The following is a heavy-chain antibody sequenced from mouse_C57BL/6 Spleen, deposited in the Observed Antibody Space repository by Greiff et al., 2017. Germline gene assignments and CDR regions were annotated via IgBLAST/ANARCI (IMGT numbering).Heavy chain of an antibody. D-gene: IGHD4-1*01. CDR1: GYTFTDYN. V-gene: IGHV1-18*01. J-gene: IGHJ3*01. CDR2: INPNNGGT. CDR3: ARGDWDGEFAY. Sequence: VQLKQSGPELVKPGASVKIPCKASGYTFTDYNMDWVKQSHGKSLEWIGDINPNNGGTIYNQKFKGKATLTVDKSSSTAYMELRSLTSEDTAVYYCARGDWDGEFAYWGQGTLVTVSA.